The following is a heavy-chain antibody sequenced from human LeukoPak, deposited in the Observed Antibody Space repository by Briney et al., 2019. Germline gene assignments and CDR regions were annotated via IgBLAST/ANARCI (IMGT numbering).Heavy chain of an antibody. Sequence: SETLSLTCTVSGGSISSSSYYWGWIRQPPGKGLEWIGSIYYSGSTYYNPSLKSRVTISVDTSKNQFSLKLSSVTAADTAVYYCARDIEAAAGEMGDAFDIWGQGTMVTVSS. V-gene: IGHV4-39*07. CDR3: ARDIEAAAGEMGDAFDI. D-gene: IGHD6-13*01. J-gene: IGHJ3*02. CDR1: GGSISSSSYY. CDR2: IYYSGST.